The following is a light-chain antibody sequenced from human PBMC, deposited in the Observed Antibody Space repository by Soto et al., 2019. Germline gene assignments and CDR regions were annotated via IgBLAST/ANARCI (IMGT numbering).Light chain of an antibody. CDR3: SSYAGSNNLV. J-gene: IGLJ3*02. V-gene: IGLV1-40*01. CDR2: GNT. CDR1: SSNIGAGYD. Sequence: QTVVTQPPSVSGAPGQRVTISCTGSSSNIGAGYDVHWYQQLPGTAPKLLIYGNTNRPSGVPDRFSGSRSGTSASLAITGLQAEDEADYCCSSYAGSNNLVFGGGTKLTV.